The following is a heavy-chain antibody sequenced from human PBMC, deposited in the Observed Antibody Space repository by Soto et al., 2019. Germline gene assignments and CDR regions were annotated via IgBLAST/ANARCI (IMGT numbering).Heavy chain of an antibody. J-gene: IGHJ6*03. CDR2: IYYSGST. Sequence: SETLSLTCTVSGGSVTSSTYYWAWIRQPPGKGLEWIGTIYYSGSTYYNPSLKSRVTISVDTSKNQFSLKLYSVAAADTAVYYCARRNYHYYYMDVWGNGTTVTVSS. CDR3: ARRNYHYYYMDV. V-gene: IGHV4-39*01. CDR1: GGSVTSSTYY.